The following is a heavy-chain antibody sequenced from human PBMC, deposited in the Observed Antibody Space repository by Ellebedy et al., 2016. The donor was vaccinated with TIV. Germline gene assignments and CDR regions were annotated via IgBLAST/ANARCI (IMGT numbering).Heavy chain of an antibody. V-gene: IGHV1-69*05. CDR2: IIPIFGTA. Sequence: SVKVSXKASGGTFSSYAISWVRQAPGQGLEWMGGIIPIFGTANYAQKFQGRVTMTTDTSTSTAYMELRSLRSDDTAVYYCARSPPPPLYCSGGSCYLEDWFDPWGQGTLVTVSS. CDR3: ARSPPPPLYCSGGSCYLEDWFDP. J-gene: IGHJ5*02. CDR1: GGTFSSYA. D-gene: IGHD2-15*01.